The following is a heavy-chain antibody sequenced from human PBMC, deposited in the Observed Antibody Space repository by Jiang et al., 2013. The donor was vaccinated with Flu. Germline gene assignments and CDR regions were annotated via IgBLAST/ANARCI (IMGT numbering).Heavy chain of an antibody. V-gene: IGHV6-1*01. Sequence: SQTLSLTCAISGDSVSSNSAAWNGIRQSPSRGLEWLGRTYYRSKWYNDYAVSVKSRITINPDTSKNQFSLQLNSVTPEDTAVYYCARVIYRIAVAGEGWFDPWGQGTLVTVSS. CDR3: ARVIYRIAVAGEGWFDP. J-gene: IGHJ5*02. D-gene: IGHD6-19*01. CDR2: TYYRSKWYN. CDR1: GDSVSSNSAA.